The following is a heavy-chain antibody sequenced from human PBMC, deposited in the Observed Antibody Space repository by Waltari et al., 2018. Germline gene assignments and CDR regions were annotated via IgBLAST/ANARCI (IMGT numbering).Heavy chain of an antibody. CDR1: GYTFTGYH. CDR3: AREDLAAAGPYDY. Sequence: QVQLVQSGAEVKKPGASVKVSCKASGYTFTGYHMHWVLQAPGRGLEWMGWINPNSGGTNYAQKFQGWVTMTRDTSISTVYMELSRLTSDDTAVYYCAREDLAAAGPYDYWGQGTLVTVSS. J-gene: IGHJ4*02. CDR2: INPNSGGT. V-gene: IGHV1-2*04. D-gene: IGHD6-13*01.